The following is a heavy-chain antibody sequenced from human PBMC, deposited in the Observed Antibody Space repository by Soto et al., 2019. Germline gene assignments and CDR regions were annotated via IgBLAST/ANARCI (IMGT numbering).Heavy chain of an antibody. CDR3: AKDPEALNCGSYSAFDY. V-gene: IGHV3-23*01. D-gene: IGHD3-16*01. CDR1: GFTFSSYA. CDR2: ISGSGGST. J-gene: IGHJ4*02. Sequence: EVQLLESGGGLVQPGGSLRLSCAASGFTFSSYAMSWVRQAPGKGLEWVSAISGSGGSTYYADSVKGRFTISRDNSKNTLYLQMNSLRADDTAVYYCAKDPEALNCGSYSAFDYWGQGTLVTLSS.